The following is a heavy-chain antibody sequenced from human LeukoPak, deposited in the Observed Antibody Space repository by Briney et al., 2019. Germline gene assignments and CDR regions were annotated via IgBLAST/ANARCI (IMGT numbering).Heavy chain of an antibody. V-gene: IGHV1-18*01. Sequence: GASVKVSCKASGYTFTSYGISWVRQAPGQGLEWMGWISAYNGNTNYAQKLRGRVTMTTDTSTSTAYMELRSLRSDDTAVYYCAVYAPGYCSGGSCYSVIDYFDYWGQGTLVTVSS. CDR3: AVYAPGYCSGGSCYSVIDYFDY. CDR1: GYTFTSYG. CDR2: ISAYNGNT. J-gene: IGHJ4*02. D-gene: IGHD2-15*01.